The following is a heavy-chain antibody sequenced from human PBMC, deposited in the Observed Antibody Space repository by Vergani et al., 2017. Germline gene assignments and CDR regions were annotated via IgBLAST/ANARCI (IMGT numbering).Heavy chain of an antibody. V-gene: IGHV3-21*01. Sequence: VQLVESGGGLVKPGGSLRLSCAASGFTFSSYSMNWVRQAPGKGLEWVSSISSSSSYIYYADSVKGRFTISRDNSKNTLYLQMNSLRAEDTAVYYCAREAGGYDDYYFDYWGQGTLVTVSS. CDR2: ISSSSSYI. D-gene: IGHD5-12*01. CDR3: AREAGGYDDYYFDY. CDR1: GFTFSSYS. J-gene: IGHJ4*02.